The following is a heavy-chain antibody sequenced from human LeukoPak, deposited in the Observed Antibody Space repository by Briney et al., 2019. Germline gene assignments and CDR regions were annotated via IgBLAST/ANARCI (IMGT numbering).Heavy chain of an antibody. V-gene: IGHV3-48*03. J-gene: IGHJ6*03. CDR3: AKDATAVVGTVYMDV. D-gene: IGHD6-13*01. CDR1: GFTFSNYE. CDR2: ISNFGDMI. Sequence: GGSLRLSCATSGFTFSNYEMNWVRQAPGKGLEWISHISNFGDMIHYADSVEGRFTISRDNAKNSLYLQMDSLRAEDTAVYYCAKDATAVVGTVYMDVWGKGTTVTISS.